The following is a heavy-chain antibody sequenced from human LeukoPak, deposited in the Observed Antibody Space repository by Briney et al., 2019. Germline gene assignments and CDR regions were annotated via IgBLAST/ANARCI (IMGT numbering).Heavy chain of an antibody. CDR2: IYYSGST. D-gene: IGHD3-3*01. CDR1: GGSLSSYY. Sequence: SETLSLTCAVSGGSLSSYYWSWVREPPGKGLEWSGYIYYSGSTNYNPSLKSRVTISVDTSKNQFSLKLSSVTAADTAVYYCAKAVTLFGVVWGAYFDYWGQGTLVSVSS. CDR3: AKAVTLFGVVWGAYFDY. J-gene: IGHJ4*02. V-gene: IGHV4-59*01.